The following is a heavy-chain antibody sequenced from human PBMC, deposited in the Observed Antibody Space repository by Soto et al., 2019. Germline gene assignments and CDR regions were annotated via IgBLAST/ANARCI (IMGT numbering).Heavy chain of an antibody. CDR1: EFTFSNYG. Sequence: QVQLVESRGGVVQPGRSLRLSCAASEFTFSNYGMHWVRQAPGKGLEWVAVILNDGSNRYHADSVKDRFTISRDNSKNTLFLQMNSLRAEDTAVYYCARDAEYSGNGMDVWGQGTTVTVS. J-gene: IGHJ6*02. D-gene: IGHD3-10*01. V-gene: IGHV3-33*01. CDR2: ILNDGSNR. CDR3: ARDAEYSGNGMDV.